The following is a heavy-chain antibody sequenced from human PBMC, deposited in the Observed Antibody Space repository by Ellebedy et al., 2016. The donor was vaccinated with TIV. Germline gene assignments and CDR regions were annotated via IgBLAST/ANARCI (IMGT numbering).Heavy chain of an antibody. V-gene: IGHV3-9*01. D-gene: IGHD3-9*01. CDR3: ARDVHAETYYDILTGYYGTNWFDP. J-gene: IGHJ5*02. CDR2: ISWNSGSI. Sequence: SLKISXAASGFTFDDYAMHWVRQAPGKGLEWVSGISWNSGSIGYADSVKGRFTISRDNAKNSLYLQMNSLRAEDTAVYYCARDVHAETYYDILTGYYGTNWFDPWGQGTLVTVSS. CDR1: GFTFDDYA.